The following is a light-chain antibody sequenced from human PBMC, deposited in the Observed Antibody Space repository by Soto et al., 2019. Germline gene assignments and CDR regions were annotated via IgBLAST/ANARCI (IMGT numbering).Light chain of an antibody. CDR3: QQYNNWPPVT. J-gene: IGKJ4*01. V-gene: IGKV3-15*01. Sequence: EIVMTQSPATLSVSPGERATLSCRASHSVSSNLAWYQQKPGQAPRLLIYGASTRATGVPARFSGSGSVTEFTLTISSLQSEDFAVYYCQQYNNWPPVTFGGGTKVEIK. CDR1: HSVSSN. CDR2: GAS.